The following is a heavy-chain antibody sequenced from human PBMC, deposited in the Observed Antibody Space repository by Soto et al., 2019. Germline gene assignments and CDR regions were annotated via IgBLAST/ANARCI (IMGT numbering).Heavy chain of an antibody. CDR3: TCIRGTFCY. Sequence: GGSLRLSCAASRFSFRDHSMDWVRQAPGKGLQWVGRIQTKRQNYITQYATSLEGRFSISKDDSENSLYLQVNRLQTEETAVYLCTCIRGTFCYWGPGTLVTVSS. CDR1: RFSFRDHS. J-gene: IGHJ4*02. V-gene: IGHV3-72*01. D-gene: IGHD3-16*01. CDR2: IQTKRQNYIT.